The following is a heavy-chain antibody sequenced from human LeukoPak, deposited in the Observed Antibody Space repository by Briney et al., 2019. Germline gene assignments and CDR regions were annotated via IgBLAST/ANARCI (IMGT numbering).Heavy chain of an antibody. V-gene: IGHV3-30-3*01. CDR2: ISYDGSNK. CDR3: ARDVTGGYSYGLLDY. CDR1: GFTFSSYA. D-gene: IGHD5-18*01. Sequence: GGSLRLSCAASGFTFSSYAMHWVRQAPGKGLEWVAVISYDGSNKYYADSVKGRFTISRDNSKNTLYLQMNSLRAGDTAVYYCARDVTGGYSYGLLDYWGQGTLVTVSS. J-gene: IGHJ4*02.